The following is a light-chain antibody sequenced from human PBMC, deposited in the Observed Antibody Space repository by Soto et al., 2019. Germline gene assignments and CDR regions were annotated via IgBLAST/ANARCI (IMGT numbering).Light chain of an antibody. Sequence: DIQMTQSPSSLSASVGDRFIITCRASQSITKYLNWYQFKPGKVPTLLISAASNLQSGVPSRFGGSGSGTEFTLTITSLQPEDFAIYYCQQSGDTPPWTFGQGTKVDIK. V-gene: IGKV1-39*01. CDR3: QQSGDTPPWT. J-gene: IGKJ1*01. CDR2: AAS. CDR1: QSITKY.